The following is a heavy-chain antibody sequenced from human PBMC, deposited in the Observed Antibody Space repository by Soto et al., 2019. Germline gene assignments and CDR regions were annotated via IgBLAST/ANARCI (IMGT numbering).Heavy chain of an antibody. J-gene: IGHJ4*02. CDR3: TRHSLDY. Sequence: EVQLVESGGGLVQPGGSLKLSCAASGFTFSGSAMHWVRQASGKGLEWVGRIRSKANSYATAYAASVKGRFTISRDDSTNTAYLQMNSLKTEYTSVSYCTRHSLDYWGQGNMATVSS. CDR1: GFTFSGSA. V-gene: IGHV3-73*01. CDR2: IRSKANSYAT.